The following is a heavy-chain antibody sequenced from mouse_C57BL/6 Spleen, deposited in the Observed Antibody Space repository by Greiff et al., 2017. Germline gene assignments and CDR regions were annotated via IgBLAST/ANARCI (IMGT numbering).Heavy chain of an antibody. V-gene: IGHV1-52*01. D-gene: IGHD1-1*01. CDR3: ARGYYGSSWYFDV. Sequence: QVHVKQPGAELVRPGSSVKLSCKASGYTFTSYWMHWVKQRPIQGLEWIGNIDPSDSETHYNQKFKDKATLTVDKSSSTAYMQLSSLTSEDSAVYYCARGYYGSSWYFDVWGTGTTVPVSS. CDR1: GYTFTSYW. J-gene: IGHJ1*03. CDR2: IDPSDSET.